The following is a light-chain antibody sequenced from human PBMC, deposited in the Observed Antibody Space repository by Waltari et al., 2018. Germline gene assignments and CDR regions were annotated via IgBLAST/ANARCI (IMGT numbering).Light chain of an antibody. CDR1: QSVLKSSNNKNY. V-gene: IGKV4-1*01. CDR3: QQRSNWPPYT. Sequence: DIVMTQSPDSLAVSLGERASISCKSSQSVLKSSNNKNYLAWYQQKPGQPPKLLFYWASTRESGVPDRFSSSGSGTDFTLTISSLEPEDFAVYYCQQRSNWPPYTFGQWTKLEI. J-gene: IGKJ2*01. CDR2: WAS.